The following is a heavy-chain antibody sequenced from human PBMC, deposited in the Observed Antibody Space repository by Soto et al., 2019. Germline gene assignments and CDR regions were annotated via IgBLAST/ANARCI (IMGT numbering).Heavy chain of an antibody. V-gene: IGHV1-69*02. J-gene: IGHJ4*01. D-gene: IGHD3-10*01. CDR3: ARGSLYGSGSYPVDY. Sequence: QVQLVQSGAEVKKPGSSVNVSCKASGGTFSNHLISWVRQAPGQGLEWMGTIIPLFGILNYAQKLQGRVTISADKSTSTAYMELSSLRSDDTAVYYCARGSLYGSGSYPVDYWGQGTLVTVSS. CDR1: GGTFSNHL. CDR2: IIPLFGIL.